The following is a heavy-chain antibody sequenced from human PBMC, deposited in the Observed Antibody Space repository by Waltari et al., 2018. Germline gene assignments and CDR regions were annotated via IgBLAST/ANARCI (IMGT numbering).Heavy chain of an antibody. D-gene: IGHD3-22*01. J-gene: IGHJ4*02. CDR3: ATSSGYYLFDY. Sequence: QVQLVQSGAEVKKPGSSVKVSCKASGGTFSSYTISWVRQAPGQGLEWMGRIIPSLGIANYAQKFQGRVTITADKSTSTAYMELSSLRSEDTAVYYCATSSGYYLFDYWGQGTLVTVSS. V-gene: IGHV1-69*02. CDR1: GGTFSSYT. CDR2: IIPSLGIA.